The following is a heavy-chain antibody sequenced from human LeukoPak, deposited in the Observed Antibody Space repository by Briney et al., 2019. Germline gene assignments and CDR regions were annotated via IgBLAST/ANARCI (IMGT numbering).Heavy chain of an antibody. V-gene: IGHV4-30-4*08. D-gene: IGHD2-2*01. Sequence: SETLSLTCTVSGGSISSGDYYWSWIRQPPGKGLEWIGYIYYSGSTYYNPSLKSRVTISVDTSKNQFPLKLSSVTAADTAVYYCARASLSYCSSTSCYADAFDTWGQGTMVTVSS. CDR3: ARASLSYCSSTSCYADAFDT. CDR2: IYYSGST. J-gene: IGHJ3*02. CDR1: GGSISSGDYY.